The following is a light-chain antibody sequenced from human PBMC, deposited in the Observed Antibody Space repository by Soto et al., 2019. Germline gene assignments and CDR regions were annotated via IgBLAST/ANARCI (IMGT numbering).Light chain of an antibody. V-gene: IGKV3-20*01. CDR3: QQYGSSPPLT. CDR1: QSVSNNY. Sequence: DIVLTQSPGTLSLSPGERATLSCRASQSVSNNYLAWYQQKPGQAPNLLIYGASSRATGIPDRFSGSGAGTDFTLTISSLEPEDSAVYYCQQYGSSPPLTFGGGTKVDIK. CDR2: GAS. J-gene: IGKJ4*01.